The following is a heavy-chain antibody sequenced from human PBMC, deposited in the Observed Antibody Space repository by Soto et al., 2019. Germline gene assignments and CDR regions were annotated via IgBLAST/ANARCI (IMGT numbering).Heavy chain of an antibody. D-gene: IGHD2-15*01. V-gene: IGHV3-23*01. CDR2: ISGSGGST. CDR3: ASDLSYCSGGSCYGAFDI. CDR1: GFTFSSYA. J-gene: IGHJ3*02. Sequence: PGGSLRLSCAASGFTFSSYAMSWVRQAPGKGLEWVSAISGSGGSTNYADSVKGRFTISRANSKNTLCLQMNSLRAEDTAVYYCASDLSYCSGGSCYGAFDIWGQGTMVTVSS.